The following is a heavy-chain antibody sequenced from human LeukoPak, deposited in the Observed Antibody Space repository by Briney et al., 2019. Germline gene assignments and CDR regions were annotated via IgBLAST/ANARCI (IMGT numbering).Heavy chain of an antibody. V-gene: IGHV3-23*01. CDR2: ISGSGGST. Sequence: PGGSLRLSCVASGFTFSSDAMTWVRQTPEKGLEWVSAISGSGGSTHYADSVKGRFTISRDNSKNTLYLQMNSLRAEDTAVYYCAKDYVDRGDCWGQGTLVTVSS. J-gene: IGHJ4*02. D-gene: IGHD5-12*01. CDR3: AKDYVDRGDC. CDR1: GFTFSSDA.